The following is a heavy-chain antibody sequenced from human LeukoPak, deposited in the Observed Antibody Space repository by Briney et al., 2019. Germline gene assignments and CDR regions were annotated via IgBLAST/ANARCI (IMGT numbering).Heavy chain of an antibody. D-gene: IGHD4-17*01. V-gene: IGHV4-39*01. Sequence: PSETLSLTCTVSGGSVSSTTYFWSWIRQPPGKGLEWIASINYSGSTNYNPSLKSRVAISVDTSKNQFSLKLSSVTAADTAVYYCARQGVHGDPGFDYWGQGTLVTVSS. CDR1: GGSVSSTTYF. J-gene: IGHJ4*02. CDR3: ARQGVHGDPGFDY. CDR2: INYSGST.